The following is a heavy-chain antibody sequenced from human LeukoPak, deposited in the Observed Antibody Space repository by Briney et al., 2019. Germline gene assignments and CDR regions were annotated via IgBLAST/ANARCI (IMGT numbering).Heavy chain of an antibody. CDR1: GFTFSSYA. D-gene: IGHD3-22*01. Sequence: PGGSLRLSCAASGFTFSSYAMHWVRQAPGKGLEGVAVISYDGSNKYYADSVKGRFTISRDNSKNTLYLQMNSLRAEDTAVYYCARDGPYYYDSSGYFDYWGQGTLVTVSS. V-gene: IGHV3-30*04. J-gene: IGHJ4*02. CDR2: ISYDGSNK. CDR3: ARDGPYYYDSSGYFDY.